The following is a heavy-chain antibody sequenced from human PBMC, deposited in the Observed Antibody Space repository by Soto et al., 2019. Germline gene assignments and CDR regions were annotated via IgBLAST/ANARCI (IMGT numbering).Heavy chain of an antibody. V-gene: IGHV3-43*01. J-gene: IGHJ4*02. D-gene: IGHD3-3*01. CDR1: GFTFDDYT. CDR3: AKGSRDDFWSGYGPIFDY. CDR2: ISWDGGST. Sequence: GGSLRLSCAASGFTFDDYTMHWVRQAPGKGLEWVSLISWDGGSTYYADSVKGRFTISRDNSKNSLYLQMNSLRTEDTALYYCAKGSRDDFWSGYGPIFDYWGQGTLVTVSS.